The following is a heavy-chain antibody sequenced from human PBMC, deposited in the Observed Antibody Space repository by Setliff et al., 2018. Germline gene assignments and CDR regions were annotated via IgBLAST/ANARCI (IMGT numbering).Heavy chain of an antibody. J-gene: IGHJ4*02. CDR3: ATAGRLARADN. D-gene: IGHD6-19*01. V-gene: IGHV3-48*04. CDR1: GFSFSSYN. Sequence: GGSLRLSCAASGFSFSSYNMNWVRQAPGKGLEWVSHISGSSSTIYYADSVKGRFTISRDNAKNSLYLQMNSLRGEDTAVYYCATAGRLARADNWGQGTLVTVSS. CDR2: ISGSSSTI.